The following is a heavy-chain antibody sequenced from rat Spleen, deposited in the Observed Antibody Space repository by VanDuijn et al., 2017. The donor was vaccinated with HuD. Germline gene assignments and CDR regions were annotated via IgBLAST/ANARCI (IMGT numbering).Heavy chain of an antibody. V-gene: IGHV5-29*01. Sequence: EVQLVESDGGLVQPGRSLKLSCAASGFTFSDYYMAWVRQAPTKGLEWVARISYDGSSTYYRESVKGRFTISRDNAKSTLYLQRDSLRSEDTATYCCARLMYTPDYLGVMDVWGQGTSVTVSS. J-gene: IGHJ4*01. CDR2: ISYDGSST. D-gene: IGHD1-6*01. CDR1: GFTFSDYY. CDR3: ARLMYTPDYLGVMDV.